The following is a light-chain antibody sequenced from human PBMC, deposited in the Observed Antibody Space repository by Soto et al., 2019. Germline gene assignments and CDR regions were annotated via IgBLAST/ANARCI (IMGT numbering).Light chain of an antibody. J-gene: IGLJ1*01. CDR2: RND. V-gene: IGLV1-47*01. CDR1: NSRSGSNY. Sequence: QSVLPQPPSASGTPGQRVTISCSTTNSRSGSNYVYWYQQLPGAAPKLLIYRNDQRPSGVPDRFSASKSGTSASLAISGLRSEDVADYFCAKWDDSLRVYVFGSGTKLTVL. CDR3: AKWDDSLRVYV.